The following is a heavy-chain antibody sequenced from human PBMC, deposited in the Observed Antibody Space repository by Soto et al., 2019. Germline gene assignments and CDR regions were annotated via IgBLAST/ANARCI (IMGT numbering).Heavy chain of an antibody. CDR1: GGSFSGYY. D-gene: IGHD3-10*01. V-gene: IGHV4-34*01. CDR2: INHSGST. Sequence: SETLSLTCAVYGGSFSGYYWSWIRQPPGKGLEWIGEINHSGSTNYNPSLKSRVTISVDTSKNQFSLKLSSVTAADTAVYYCARRPGFGHAFDIWGQGTMVTVSS. J-gene: IGHJ3*02. CDR3: ARRPGFGHAFDI.